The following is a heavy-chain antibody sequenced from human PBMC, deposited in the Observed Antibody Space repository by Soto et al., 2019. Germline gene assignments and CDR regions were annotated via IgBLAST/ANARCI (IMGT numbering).Heavy chain of an antibody. Sequence: QVQLVQSGAEVKKPGSSVKVSCKASGDTFSSYAISWVRQAPGQGLEWMGGIIPFFGTATYAQEFQGTVTITADEAASTGYMERSSLGAEDTAVYYCATGAPRGSGSRRWGFDYWGQGTQVTVSS. CDR1: GDTFSSYA. CDR2: IIPFFGTA. V-gene: IGHV1-69*01. D-gene: IGHD3-10*01. J-gene: IGHJ4*02. CDR3: ATGAPRGSGSRRWGFDY.